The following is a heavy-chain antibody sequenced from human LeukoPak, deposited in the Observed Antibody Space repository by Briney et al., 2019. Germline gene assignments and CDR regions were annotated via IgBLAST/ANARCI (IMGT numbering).Heavy chain of an antibody. D-gene: IGHD6-13*01. Sequence: PGGSLRLSCAASGFTFSSYGMHWVRQAPGKGLEWVAFIRYDGSNKYYADSVKGRFTISRDNSKNTLYLQMNSLRAEDTAVYYCAKDWYSSSWYFDYWGQGTLVTVSS. J-gene: IGHJ4*02. CDR3: AKDWYSSSWYFDY. V-gene: IGHV3-30*02. CDR1: GFTFSSYG. CDR2: IRYDGSNK.